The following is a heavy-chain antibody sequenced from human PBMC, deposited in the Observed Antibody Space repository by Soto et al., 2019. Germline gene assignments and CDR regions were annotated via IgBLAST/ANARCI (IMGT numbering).Heavy chain of an antibody. Sequence: QVQLQESGPGLVKPSQTLSLTCTVSGGSISSDTYYWSWIRQHPGKGLEWIGYIYYSGSTYYNPSLKTLVTISVDTSKNQFSLKLRSVTAADTAVYYCARGPGSGWYDYWGQGTLVTVSS. D-gene: IGHD6-19*01. CDR1: GGSISSDTYY. CDR2: IYYSGST. V-gene: IGHV4-31*01. CDR3: ARGPGSGWYDY. J-gene: IGHJ4*02.